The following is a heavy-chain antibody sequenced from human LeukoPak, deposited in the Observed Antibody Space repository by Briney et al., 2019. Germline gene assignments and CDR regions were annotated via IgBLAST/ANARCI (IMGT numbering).Heavy chain of an antibody. CDR2: ISHRGNT. D-gene: IGHD3-22*01. CDR1: GGSLSGYY. Sequence: SETLSLTCAVNGGSLSGYYWSWLRQSPGQGLEWIAEISHRGNTNYNPSLKRRVTISVDTSKNQFSLKLRSVTAADTAVYYCARVPTYFYDSGGYYYFDHWGQGTLVTVSS. V-gene: IGHV4-34*01. CDR3: ARVPTYFYDSGGYYYFDH. J-gene: IGHJ4*02.